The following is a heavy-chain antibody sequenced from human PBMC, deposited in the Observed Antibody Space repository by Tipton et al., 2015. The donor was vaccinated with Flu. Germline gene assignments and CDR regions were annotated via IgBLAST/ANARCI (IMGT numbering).Heavy chain of an antibody. J-gene: IGHJ4*02. D-gene: IGHD3-10*01. CDR2: INHSGTT. V-gene: IGHV4-34*01. CDR1: GGSFTGYY. CDR3: ATKFASWGVWEPRDY. Sequence: GLVKPSETLSLTCAIYGGSFTGYYWSWIRQPPGKGLEWIGEINHSGTTNYNPSLESRVTISADTSKKQFSLKVTSVTAADTAVYYCATKFASWGVWEPRDYWGQGTLVTVSS.